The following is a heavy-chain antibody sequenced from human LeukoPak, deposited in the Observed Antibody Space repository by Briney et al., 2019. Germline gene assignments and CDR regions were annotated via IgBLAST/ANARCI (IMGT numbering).Heavy chain of an antibody. CDR3: ATSMVRGLMPYYYYAMDV. D-gene: IGHD3-10*01. J-gene: IGHJ6*02. V-gene: IGHV3-23*01. Sequence: GESLRLSCAASGFTFRMYAMTWVRQAPGKGLEWVSSISGGVGSTYYADSVKGRFTISRDNSKNTVYLQLNSLRADDTAVFYCATSMVRGLMPYYYYAMDVWGQGTPVTVSS. CDR1: GFTFRMYA. CDR2: ISGGVGST.